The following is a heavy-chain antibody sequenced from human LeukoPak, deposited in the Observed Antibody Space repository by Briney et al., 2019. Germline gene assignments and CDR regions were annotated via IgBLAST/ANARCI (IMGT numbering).Heavy chain of an antibody. CDR2: ISHDGRTE. Sequence: PGGSLRLSCAASGFTFSDYGMHWVRQAPGKGLEWVAVISHDGRTEFYADSVKGRFTISRDSSQNTLYLQMNDLRGEDTAAYYCAKDKPLRERARRAIDSGIVYYYYGMDVWGQGTTVTVSS. J-gene: IGHJ6*02. CDR1: GFTFSDYG. CDR3: AKDKPLRERARRAIDSGIVYYYYGMDV. D-gene: IGHD3-10*01. V-gene: IGHV3-30*18.